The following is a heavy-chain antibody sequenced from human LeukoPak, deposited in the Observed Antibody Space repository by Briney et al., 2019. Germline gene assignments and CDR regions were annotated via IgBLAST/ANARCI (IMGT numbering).Heavy chain of an antibody. CDR3: ARWEASPSRGWFSP. D-gene: IGHD3-22*01. V-gene: IGHV1-2*02. Sequence: GASVKVSCKASAYPXTDYYVHRVRQAPGQGLIWMGWMNPSNGDTNYVQNFQGRVTMTRDTSRRTAYMELNSLRFDDTAVYYCARWEASPSRGWFSPWGQGTLVTVSS. CDR1: AYPXTDYY. J-gene: IGHJ5*02. CDR2: MNPSNGDT.